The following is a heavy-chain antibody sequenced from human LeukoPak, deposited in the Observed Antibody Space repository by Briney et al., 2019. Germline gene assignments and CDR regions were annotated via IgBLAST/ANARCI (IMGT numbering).Heavy chain of an antibody. CDR1: GFTFSSYA. V-gene: IGHV3-30-3*01. D-gene: IGHD1-14*01. CDR3: ARDPGRRTDY. CDR2: ISYDGSNK. Sequence: GGSLRLSCAASGFTFSSYAMHWVRQAPGKGLEWVAVISYDGSNKYYADSVKGRFTISRDNSKNTLYLQMNSLRAEDTAVYYCARDPGRRTDYWGQGTLVIVSS. J-gene: IGHJ4*02.